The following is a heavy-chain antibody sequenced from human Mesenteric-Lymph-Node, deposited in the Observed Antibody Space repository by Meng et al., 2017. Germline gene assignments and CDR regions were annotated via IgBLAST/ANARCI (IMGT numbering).Heavy chain of an antibody. CDR2: IWSDGSNR. CDR1: GFTFRSYG. D-gene: IGHD4-23*01. V-gene: IGHV3-33*01. Sequence: QVQLVESGGGVVQPGRSWRLSCAASGFTFRSYGMHWVRQAPGKGLEWVAVIWSDGSNRYYADSVKGRFAISRDISKNTLILQMNSLRAEDTAVYYCARGYYGGNSDFDYWGQGTLVTVSS. CDR3: ARGYYGGNSDFDY. J-gene: IGHJ4*02.